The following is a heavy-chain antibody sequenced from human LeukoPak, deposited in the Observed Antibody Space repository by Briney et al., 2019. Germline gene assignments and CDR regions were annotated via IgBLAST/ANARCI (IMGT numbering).Heavy chain of an antibody. CDR3: AELGITLIGGV. CDR1: GFTFSSYG. J-gene: IGHJ6*04. CDR2: ISSSGSTI. D-gene: IGHD3-10*02. V-gene: IGHV3-48*03. Sequence: GGSLRLSCAASGFTFSSYGMNWVRQAPGKGLEWVSYISSSGSTIYYADSVKGRFTISRDNAKNSLYLQMNSLRAEDTAVYYCAELGITLIGGVWGKGTTVTVSS.